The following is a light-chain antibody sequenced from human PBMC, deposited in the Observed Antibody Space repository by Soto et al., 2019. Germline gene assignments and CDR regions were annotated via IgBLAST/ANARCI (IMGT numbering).Light chain of an antibody. CDR3: CSYAGSSTYV. CDR1: SSDVGSYNL. V-gene: IGLV2-23*01. Sequence: QSVLTQPGSVSGSPGQSITISCTGTSSDVGSYNLVSWYQQHPGKAPKLMIYEGSKRPSGVSNRFSGSKSGNTASLTIPGLQAEDEADYYCCSYAGSSTYVFGTGTKVTVL. J-gene: IGLJ1*01. CDR2: EGS.